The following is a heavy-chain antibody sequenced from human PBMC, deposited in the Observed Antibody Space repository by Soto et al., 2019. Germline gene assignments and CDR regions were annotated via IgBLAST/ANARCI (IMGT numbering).Heavy chain of an antibody. CDR3: AGQRTSVVTQAYFDS. D-gene: IGHD2-21*02. CDR1: GDSINNRSYY. CDR2: IYYSGST. Sequence: SETLSLTCTVTGDSINNRSYYWGWIRQPPGKGLEWIGSIYYSGSTYNNPSLKSRVSMSVDTSKNQFSLKLRSVTAADTALYYCAGQRTSVVTQAYFDSWGQGSLVTV. V-gene: IGHV4-39*01. J-gene: IGHJ4*02.